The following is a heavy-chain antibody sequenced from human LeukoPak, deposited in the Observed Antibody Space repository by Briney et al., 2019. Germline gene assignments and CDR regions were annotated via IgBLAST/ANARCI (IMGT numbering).Heavy chain of an antibody. V-gene: IGHV1-2*06. CDR3: TRPHTVLYNWFDP. J-gene: IGHJ5*02. Sequence: ASVKVSCKASGYTFTGYYMHWVRQAPGQGLEWMGRINPNSGGTNYAQKFQGRVTMTRDTSISTAYMELSRLRSDDTAVYYCTRPHTVLYNWFDPWGQGTLVTVSS. D-gene: IGHD4-11*01. CDR1: GYTFTGYY. CDR2: INPNSGGT.